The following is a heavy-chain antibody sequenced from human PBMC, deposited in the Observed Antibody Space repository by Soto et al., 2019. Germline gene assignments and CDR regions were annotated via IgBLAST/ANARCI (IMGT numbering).Heavy chain of an antibody. Sequence: RASVKVSCKASGGTFSSYAISWVRQAPGQGLEWMGGIIPIFGTANYAQKFQGRVTITADESTSTAYMELSSLRSEDTAVYYCARDETATSYYYYGMDVWGQGTTVTVSS. V-gene: IGHV1-69*13. D-gene: IGHD5-12*01. CDR2: IIPIFGTA. J-gene: IGHJ6*02. CDR1: GGTFSSYA. CDR3: ARDETATSYYYYGMDV.